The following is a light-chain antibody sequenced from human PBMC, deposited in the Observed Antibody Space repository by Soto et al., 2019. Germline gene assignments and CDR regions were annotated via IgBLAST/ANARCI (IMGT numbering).Light chain of an antibody. CDR3: QQYNSSPWT. J-gene: IGKJ1*01. CDR2: GAS. CDR1: QSVSSSY. V-gene: IGKV3-20*01. Sequence: IVLAQSPGTLSLSPGERATLSCRASQSVSSSYLAWYQQKPGQAPRLLIYGASSRATGIPERFSGSGSGTDFTLTISRLEPEDLAVYYCQQYNSSPWTFGQGTKVDIK.